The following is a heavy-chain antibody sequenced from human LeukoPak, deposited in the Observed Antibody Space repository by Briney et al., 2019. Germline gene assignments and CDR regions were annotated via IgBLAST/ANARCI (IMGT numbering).Heavy chain of an antibody. V-gene: IGHV4-34*01. D-gene: IGHD5-24*01. CDR3: ATEEGYNAY. Sequence: SETLSLTCAVYSGSFSAYYWSWIRQSPGKGLEWIGEIHHSGSTKYNPSLKSRVTISVDMSRSHFSLKLSSVTAADTAVYYCATEEGYNAYWGQGILVTVSS. CDR2: IHHSGST. J-gene: IGHJ4*02. CDR1: SGSFSAYY.